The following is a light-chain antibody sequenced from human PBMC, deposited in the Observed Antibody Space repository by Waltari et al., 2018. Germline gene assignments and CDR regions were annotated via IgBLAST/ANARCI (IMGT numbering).Light chain of an antibody. CDR2: EFS. CDR1: SSDVGGYNY. V-gene: IGLV2-14*01. CDR3: SSYTSSSTWV. J-gene: IGLJ3*02. Sequence: QSALTQPASVSGSPGQSITISCTGTSSDVGGYNYVSWYQQHPGKAPTLTIYEFSYGPCGVSNRFSGAKSGNMAFLTVSGLQAVDEADYYCSSYTSSSTWVFGGGTKLTVL.